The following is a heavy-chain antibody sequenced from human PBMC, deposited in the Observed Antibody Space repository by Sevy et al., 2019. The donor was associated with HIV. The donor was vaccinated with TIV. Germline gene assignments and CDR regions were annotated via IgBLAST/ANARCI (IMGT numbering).Heavy chain of an antibody. CDR3: ARSLRGGYADY. Sequence: GGSLRLSCAASGFTFSSYDMHWVRQATGKGLEWVSAIGTAGDTYYPGSVKGRFTISRENAKNSLYLQMNSLRAGETAVYYCARSLRGGYADYWGQGTLVTVSS. D-gene: IGHD2-15*01. CDR1: GFTFSSYD. CDR2: IGTAGDT. J-gene: IGHJ4*02. V-gene: IGHV3-13*01.